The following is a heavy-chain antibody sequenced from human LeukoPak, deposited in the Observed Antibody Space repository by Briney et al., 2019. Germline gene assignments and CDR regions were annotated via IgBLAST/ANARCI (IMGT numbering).Heavy chain of an antibody. Sequence: SETLSLTCTVSGGSITSYHYSWIRQPPGKGLEWIGYIYYSGSTNYNPSLKSRVTISVDTSKNQFSLKLSSVTAADTAVYYCARGGGGTYYHYWGQGTLVTVSS. CDR2: IYYSGST. V-gene: IGHV4-59*01. CDR1: GGSITSYH. J-gene: IGHJ4*02. CDR3: ARGGGGTYYHY. D-gene: IGHD2-21*01.